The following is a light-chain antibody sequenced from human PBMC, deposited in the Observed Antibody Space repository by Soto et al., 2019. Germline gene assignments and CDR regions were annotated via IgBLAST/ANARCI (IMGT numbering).Light chain of an antibody. CDR2: DAS. CDR1: QSISSW. V-gene: IGKV1-5*01. J-gene: IGKJ5*01. Sequence: DIQMTQSPSTLSASVGARVTITCRASQSISSWLAWYQQKPGKAPKLLIYDASSLESGVPSRFSGSLSGTAFTLTISSLQPDDFATYYCQQSYSTLITFGQGTRLEI. CDR3: QQSYSTLIT.